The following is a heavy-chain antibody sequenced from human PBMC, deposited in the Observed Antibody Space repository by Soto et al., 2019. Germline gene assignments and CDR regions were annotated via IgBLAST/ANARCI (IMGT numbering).Heavy chain of an antibody. CDR3: VVQQKLPWVNA. V-gene: IGHV5-51*01. CDR2: IYPGDSDA. J-gene: IGHJ5*02. D-gene: IGHD1-1*01. Sequence: GESLKISCNGSGYTFSVHWIGLVRQMSGKGLEWMGIIYPGDSDARYSPSFQGQVTISADESITTAYLQWDSLKASDTAIYYCVVQQKLPWVNAWGQGTLVTVSS. CDR1: GYTFSVHW.